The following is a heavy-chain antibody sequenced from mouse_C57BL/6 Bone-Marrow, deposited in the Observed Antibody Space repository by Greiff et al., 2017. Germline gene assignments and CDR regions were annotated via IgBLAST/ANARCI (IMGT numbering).Heavy chain of an antibody. CDR1: GFTFSDYG. Sequence: EVMLVESGGGLVQPGGSLKLSCAASGFTFSDYGMAWVRQAPRKGPEWVAFISNLAYSIYYADTVTGRFTISRENAKNTLYLERSSLRSEDTAMYYCARYDYDGFAYWGQGTLVTVSA. J-gene: IGHJ3*01. D-gene: IGHD2-4*01. CDR3: ARYDYDGFAY. CDR2: ISNLAYSI. V-gene: IGHV5-15*01.